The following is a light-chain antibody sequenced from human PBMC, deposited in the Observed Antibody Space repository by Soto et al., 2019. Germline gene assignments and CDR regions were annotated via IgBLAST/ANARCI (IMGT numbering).Light chain of an antibody. CDR3: QQLNSYPLIT. V-gene: IGKV1-9*01. J-gene: IGKJ5*01. CDR1: QGISSY. CDR2: AAS. Sequence: IQLTQSPSSLSASVGDRVTSTCRASQGISSYLAWYQQKPGKAPKLLIYAASTLQSGVPSRFSGSGSGTDFTLTISSLQPEDFATYYCQQLNSYPLITFGQGIRLEIE.